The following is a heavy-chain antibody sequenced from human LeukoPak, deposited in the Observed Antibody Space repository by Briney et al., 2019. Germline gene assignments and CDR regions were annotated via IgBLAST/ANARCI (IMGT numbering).Heavy chain of an antibody. CDR1: GFTFSSYS. CDR3: ARASIGSGWYWDY. Sequence: GGSLRLSCAASGFTFSSYSMNWVRQAPGKGLEWVSSISSSSYIYYADSVKGRFTISRDNAKNSLHLQMNSLRAEDTAVYYCARASIGSGWYWDYWGQGTLVTVSS. CDR2: ISSSSYI. J-gene: IGHJ4*02. V-gene: IGHV3-21*01. D-gene: IGHD6-19*01.